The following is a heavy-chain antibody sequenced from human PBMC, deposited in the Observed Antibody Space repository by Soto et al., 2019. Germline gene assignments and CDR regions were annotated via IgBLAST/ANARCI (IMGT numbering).Heavy chain of an antibody. Sequence: QLQLQESGPGLVKPSETLSLTCTVSGGSISSSSYYWGWIRQPPGKGLEWIGSIYYSGSTYYNPSLKSRVTISVDTSKNQFSLKLSSVTAADTAVYYCARHYGDYTRTLGYWGQGTLVTVSS. CDR3: ARHYGDYTRTLGY. V-gene: IGHV4-39*01. D-gene: IGHD4-17*01. CDR2: IYYSGST. CDR1: GGSISSSSYY. J-gene: IGHJ4*02.